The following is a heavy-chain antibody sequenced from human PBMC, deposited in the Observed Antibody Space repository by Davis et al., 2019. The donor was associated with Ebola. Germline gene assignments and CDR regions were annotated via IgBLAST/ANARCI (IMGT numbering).Heavy chain of an antibody. CDR3: ARRVAVAGTGLSWFDP. CDR1: GGSISSGDYY. Sequence: PSETLSLTCTVSGGSISSGDYYWSWIRQPPGKGLEWIGYIYYSGSTNYNPSLKSRVTISVDTSKNQFSLKLSSVTAADTAVYYCARRVAVAGTGLSWFDPWGQGTLVTVSS. J-gene: IGHJ5*02. CDR2: IYYSGST. D-gene: IGHD6-19*01. V-gene: IGHV4-61*08.